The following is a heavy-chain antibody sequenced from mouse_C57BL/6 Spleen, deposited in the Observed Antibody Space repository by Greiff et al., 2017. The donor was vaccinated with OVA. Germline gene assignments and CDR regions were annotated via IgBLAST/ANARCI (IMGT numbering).Heavy chain of an antibody. CDR2: ISSGSSTI. V-gene: IGHV5-17*01. CDR3: ARSNCDY. CDR1: GFTFSDYG. J-gene: IGHJ2*01. Sequence: EVKLVESGGGLVKPGGSLKLSCAASGFTFSDYGMHWVRQAPEKGLEWVAYISSGSSTIYYADTVKGRFTISRDNAKNTLCLQMTSLRSEATAMYYCARSNCDYWGQGTTLTVSS.